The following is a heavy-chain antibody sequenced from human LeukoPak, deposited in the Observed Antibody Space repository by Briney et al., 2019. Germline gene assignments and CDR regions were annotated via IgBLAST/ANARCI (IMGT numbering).Heavy chain of an antibody. J-gene: IGHJ4*02. V-gene: IGHV4-34*01. Sequence: SETLSLTCAVYGGSFSGYYWTWIRQPPGKGLEWIGDINHSGSTRYNPSLKSRVTISVDTSKNQFSLKLSSLTAADTAVYSFATSNSRLGYWGQGTLVTVSS. D-gene: IGHD2-2*01. CDR3: ATSNSRLGY. CDR2: INHSGST. CDR1: GGSFSGYY.